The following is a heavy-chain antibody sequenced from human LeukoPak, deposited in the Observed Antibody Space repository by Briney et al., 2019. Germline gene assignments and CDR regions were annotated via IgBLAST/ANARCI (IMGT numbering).Heavy chain of an antibody. J-gene: IGHJ4*02. D-gene: IGHD3-9*01. CDR2: ISSSSSYI. Sequence: PGGSLRLSCAASGFTFSSYSMNWVRQAPGKGLEWVSSISSSSSYIYYADSVKGRFTISRDNAKNSLYLQMNSLRAEDTAVYYCARDKYDILTGYEYFDYWGQGTLVTVSS. CDR3: ARDKYDILTGYEYFDY. CDR1: GFTFSSYS. V-gene: IGHV3-21*01.